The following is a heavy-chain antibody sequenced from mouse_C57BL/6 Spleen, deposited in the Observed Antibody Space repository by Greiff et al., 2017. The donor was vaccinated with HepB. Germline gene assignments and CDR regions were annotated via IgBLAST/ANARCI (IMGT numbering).Heavy chain of an antibody. D-gene: IGHD2-4*01. CDR2: IYPGSGST. CDR1: GYTFTSYW. CDR3: ARGDDYDGGGFDY. J-gene: IGHJ2*01. Sequence: VQLQQPGAELVRPGSSVKLSCKASGYTFTSYWMDWVKQRPGQGLEWIGDIYPGSGSTNYNEKFKSKATLTVDTSSSTAYMQLSSLTSEDSAVYYCARGDDYDGGGFDYWGQGTTLTVSS. V-gene: IGHV1-55*01.